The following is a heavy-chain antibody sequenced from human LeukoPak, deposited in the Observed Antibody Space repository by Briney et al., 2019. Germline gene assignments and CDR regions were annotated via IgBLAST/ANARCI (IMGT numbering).Heavy chain of an antibody. V-gene: IGHV3-23*01. J-gene: IGHJ5*02. Sequence: GGSLRLSCAASGFTFSSCAMSWVRQAPGKGLEWVSAISGSGGSTYYADSVKGRFTISRDNSKNTLYLQMNSLRAEDTAVYYCAKAKFVGIAAAGKVNWFDPWGQGTLVTVSS. CDR3: AKAKFVGIAAAGKVNWFDP. D-gene: IGHD6-13*01. CDR2: ISGSGGST. CDR1: GFTFSSCA.